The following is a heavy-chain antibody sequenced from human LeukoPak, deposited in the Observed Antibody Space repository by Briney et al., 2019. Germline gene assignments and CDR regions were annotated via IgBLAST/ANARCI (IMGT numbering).Heavy chain of an antibody. D-gene: IGHD1-26*01. V-gene: IGHV1-46*01. CDR2: INPSGGST. J-gene: IGHJ3*02. CDR3: AREKVGAMAFDI. Sequence: GASVKVSCKASGYTFTSYYMHWVRQAPGQGLEWMGIINPSGGSTSYAQMFQGRVTMTRDTSTRTVYMELSSLRSEDTAVYYCAREKVGAMAFDIWGQGTMVSVSS. CDR1: GYTFTSYY.